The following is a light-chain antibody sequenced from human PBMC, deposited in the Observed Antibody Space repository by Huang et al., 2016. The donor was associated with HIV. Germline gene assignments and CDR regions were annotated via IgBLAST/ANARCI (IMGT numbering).Light chain of an antibody. CDR3: QQYYGTPYT. CDR2: AAS. J-gene: IGKJ2*01. V-gene: IGKV1-NL1*01. Sequence: DIQVTQSPSSLSASVGDRVTVTCWTSRGISDSLVWYQQKPGRAPKLLVYAASRVESGVPSRFSGSGAGADFTLTINNLQPEDFATYYCQQYYGTPYTFGQGTKVEIK. CDR1: RGISDS.